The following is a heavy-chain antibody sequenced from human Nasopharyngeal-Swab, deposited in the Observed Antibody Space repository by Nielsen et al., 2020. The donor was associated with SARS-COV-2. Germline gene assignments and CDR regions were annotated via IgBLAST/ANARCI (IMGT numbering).Heavy chain of an antibody. CDR1: GFTFSSYA. Sequence: LSLTCAASGFTFSSYAMSWVRQAPGKGLEWVSAISGSGGSTYYADSVKGRFTISRDNSKNTLYLQMNSLRAEDTAVYYCAKDRYYYGSGSLTRDYYYMDVWGKGTTVTVSS. J-gene: IGHJ6*03. CDR3: AKDRYYYGSGSLTRDYYYMDV. D-gene: IGHD3-10*01. V-gene: IGHV3-23*01. CDR2: ISGSGGST.